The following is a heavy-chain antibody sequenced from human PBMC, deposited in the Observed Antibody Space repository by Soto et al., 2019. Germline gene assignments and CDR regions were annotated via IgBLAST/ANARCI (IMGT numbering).Heavy chain of an antibody. V-gene: IGHV4-59*01. CDR1: GGSISSYY. CDR2: ISYSGST. J-gene: IGHJ4*02. Sequence: QVQLQESGPGLVKPSETLSLTCTVSGGSISSYYWTWIRQPPGKGLECIGFISYSGSTSYNPSLKSRVTISVDTSKNQFSLRLSSVTAADTAVYFCARYSGTYYVYWGQGTLVTVSS. D-gene: IGHD1-26*01. CDR3: ARYSGTYYVY.